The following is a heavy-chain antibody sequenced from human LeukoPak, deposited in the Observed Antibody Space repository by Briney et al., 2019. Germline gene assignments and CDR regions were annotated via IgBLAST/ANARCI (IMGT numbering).Heavy chain of an antibody. CDR2: ISGSGGTT. J-gene: IGHJ4*02. D-gene: IGHD3-22*01. CDR1: GFTVSSNY. Sequence: GGSLRLSCAASGFTVSSNYMSWVRQAPGKGLEWVSGISGSGGTTYYTDSVKGRFTISRDTSKNTLYLQMNSLRAEDTAVYYCARAMMVVTNLWGVFDYWGQGNLVTVSS. V-gene: IGHV3-53*01. CDR3: ARAMMVVTNLWGVFDY.